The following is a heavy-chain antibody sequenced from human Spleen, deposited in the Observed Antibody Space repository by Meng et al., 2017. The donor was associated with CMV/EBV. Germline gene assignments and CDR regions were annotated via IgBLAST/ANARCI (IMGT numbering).Heavy chain of an antibody. Sequence: GESLKISCAASGFSFSDPFMDWFRQAPGKGLECVGRIRNKAATYTTEYAASVRGRFTISRDDSKNSLYLQMNSLKIEDTAVYYCVKDFLGAGDFWGQGTPVTVSS. D-gene: IGHD2-15*01. V-gene: IGHV3-72*01. CDR3: VKDFLGAGDF. CDR1: GFSFSDPF. J-gene: IGHJ4*02. CDR2: IRNKAATYTT.